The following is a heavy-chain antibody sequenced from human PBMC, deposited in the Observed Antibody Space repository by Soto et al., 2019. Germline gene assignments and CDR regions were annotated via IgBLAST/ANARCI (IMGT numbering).Heavy chain of an antibody. CDR1: GYSFSSYW. Sequence: GESLKISCKSSGYSFSSYWIAWVRLMPGKGLEWMGAIYPDDCDTKYSPSFQGQVTISADKSISAAYLQWSSLKASDTAIYYCARNSLTGYYTYYYSMDVWGQGTTVTVSS. V-gene: IGHV5-51*01. D-gene: IGHD3-9*01. J-gene: IGHJ6*02. CDR2: IYPDDCDT. CDR3: ARNSLTGYYTYYYSMDV.